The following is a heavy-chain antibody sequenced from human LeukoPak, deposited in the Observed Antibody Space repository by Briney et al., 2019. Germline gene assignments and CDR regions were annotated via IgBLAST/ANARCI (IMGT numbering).Heavy chain of an antibody. D-gene: IGHD3-10*01. Sequence: SQTLSLTCTVSGGSISSGGYYWSWIRQHPGKGLEWIRYIYYSGSTYYNPSLKSRVTISVDTSKNQFSLKLSSVTAADTAVYYCALTIVRGVIANAFDIWGQGTMVTVSS. CDR3: ALTIVRGVIANAFDI. CDR1: GGSISSGGYY. J-gene: IGHJ3*02. CDR2: IYYSGST. V-gene: IGHV4-31*03.